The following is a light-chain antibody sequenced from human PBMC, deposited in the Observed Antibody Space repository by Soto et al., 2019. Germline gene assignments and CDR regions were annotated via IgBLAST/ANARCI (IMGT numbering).Light chain of an antibody. CDR3: QQLDTYPPFT. CDR2: AAS. V-gene: IGKV1-9*01. Sequence: DIQLTQSPSFLSASVGDRVTITCRASQGIRSYIAWYQQKPGQAPKLLIYAASTLQSGVPSRFSGSGSGTEFTLTISSLQPEDFATYYCQQLDTYPPFTFGPGTKVDIK. J-gene: IGKJ3*01. CDR1: QGIRSY.